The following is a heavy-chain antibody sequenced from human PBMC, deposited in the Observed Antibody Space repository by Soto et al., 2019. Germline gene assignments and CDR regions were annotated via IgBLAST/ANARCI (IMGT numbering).Heavy chain of an antibody. Sequence: QVQLVQSGAEVKKPGASVKVSCKASGYTFTNYAIHWVRQAPGQRLEWMGWINAGNANTKYSQKFHDRVTITGDTSARTTYMDLSSLRSEDKAVYYCARGTKSGTYFMSYFYYWGQGTLVTVSS. V-gene: IGHV1-3*01. CDR2: INAGNANT. CDR3: ARGTKSGTYFMSYFYY. J-gene: IGHJ4*02. D-gene: IGHD1-26*01. CDR1: GYTFTNYA.